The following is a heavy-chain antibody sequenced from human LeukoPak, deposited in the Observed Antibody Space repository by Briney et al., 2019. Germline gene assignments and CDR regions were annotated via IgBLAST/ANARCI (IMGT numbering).Heavy chain of an antibody. J-gene: IGHJ4*02. CDR3: ARAPTLDY. CDR2: IYYTGST. V-gene: IGHV4-61*01. CDR1: GGSISSGSYY. Sequence: SETLSLTCTVSGGSISSGSYYWSWIRQPPGKGLEWIGYIYYTGSTSYNPSLKSRVTMSLDASKNQFSLKLSSVTAADTAVYYCARAPTLDYWGQGTLVTVSS.